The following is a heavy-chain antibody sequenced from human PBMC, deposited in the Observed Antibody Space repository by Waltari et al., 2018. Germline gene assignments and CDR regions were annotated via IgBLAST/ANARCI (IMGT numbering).Heavy chain of an antibody. J-gene: IGHJ4*02. D-gene: IGHD4-17*01. CDR1: ASTFTSYD. CDR2: MNPNSGNT. V-gene: IGHV1-8*03. Sequence: QVQLVQSGAEVKKPGASVTVSCKASASTFTSYDINWVRQATGQGLEWMGWMNPNSGNTGYAQKFQGRVIITRNTSISTAYMELSSLRSEDTAVYYCARERRTYGDYGYWGQGTLVTVSS. CDR3: ARERRTYGDYGY.